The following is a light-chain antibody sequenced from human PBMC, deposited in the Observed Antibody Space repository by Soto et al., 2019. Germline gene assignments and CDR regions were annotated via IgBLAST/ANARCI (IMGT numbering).Light chain of an antibody. V-gene: IGLV2-8*01. Sequence: QSALTQPPSASGSPGQSVTISCTGTSSDVGRYNYISWYQQRPGKAPKLIIYEVSKRPSGVPDRISGFKYGNTASLTVSGLQAEDEADDYCSSYAGNSRYVFGTGTQLTVL. J-gene: IGLJ1*01. CDR2: EVS. CDR1: SSDVGRYNY. CDR3: SSYAGNSRYV.